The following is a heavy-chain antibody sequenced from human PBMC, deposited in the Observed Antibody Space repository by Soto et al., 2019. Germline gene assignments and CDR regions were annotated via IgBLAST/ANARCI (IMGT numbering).Heavy chain of an antibody. D-gene: IGHD6-19*01. CDR3: ARKIRIERAVAGSRLNGMDV. V-gene: IGHV5-10-1*01. CDR2: IDPSDSYI. CDR1: GYSFTNYW. J-gene: IGHJ6*02. Sequence: GESLKISCKGSGYSFTNYWISWVRQMPGKGLEWMGRIDPSDSYINYSPSFQGHVTISADKSISTAYLQWSSLKASDTAMYYCARKIRIERAVAGSRLNGMDVWGQGTTVTVAS.